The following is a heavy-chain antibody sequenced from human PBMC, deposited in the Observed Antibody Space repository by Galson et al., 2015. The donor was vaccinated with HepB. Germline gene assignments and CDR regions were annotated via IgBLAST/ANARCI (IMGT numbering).Heavy chain of an antibody. CDR1: GFIFSSYG. D-gene: IGHD4-17*01. CDR3: AKERSWTVTTGVDFDY. Sequence: LRLSCAASGFIFSSYGMHWVRQAPGKGLEWVATILYDGSNKYYADSVKGRFTISRDNSKNTLYLQMNSLRAEDTAVYYCAKERSWTVTTGVDFDYWGQGTLVTVSS. CDR2: ILYDGSNK. V-gene: IGHV3-30*18. J-gene: IGHJ4*02.